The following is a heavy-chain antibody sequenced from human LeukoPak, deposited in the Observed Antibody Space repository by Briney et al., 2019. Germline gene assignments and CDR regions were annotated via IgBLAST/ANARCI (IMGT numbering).Heavy chain of an antibody. V-gene: IGHV1-2*02. CDR2: INPNSGGT. D-gene: IGHD6-19*01. J-gene: IGHJ6*02. CDR3: ARVPYSSGWYNYYYYGMDV. CDR1: GYTFTGYY. Sequence: ASVKVSCKASGYTFTGYYMHWVRQAPGQGLEWMGWINPNSGGTNYAQKFQGRVTMTRDTSISTAYMELSRLRSDDTAVCYCARVPYSSGWYNYYYYGMDVWGQGTTVTVSS.